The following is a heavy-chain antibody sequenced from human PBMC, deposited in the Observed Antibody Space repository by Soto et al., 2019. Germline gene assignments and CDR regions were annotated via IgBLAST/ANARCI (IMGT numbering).Heavy chain of an antibody. J-gene: IGHJ5*02. CDR2: IYFSGRT. CDR3: ARHGSS. V-gene: IGHV4-39*01. Sequence: QLQLQESGPGLVKPSETLSLTCFVSGVSISNTSYYWGWIRQPPGKGLEWVGTIYFSGRTFYNPSLKSRLIISVYTSKNQFSLRLSSVTAADTAVYYCARHGSSWGQGTLVTVSS. CDR1: GVSISNTSYY.